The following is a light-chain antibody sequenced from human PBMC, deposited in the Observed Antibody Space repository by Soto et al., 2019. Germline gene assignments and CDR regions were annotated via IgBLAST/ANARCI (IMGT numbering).Light chain of an antibody. CDR3: QQYGSSEII. CDR2: DIS. CDR1: QSVSSY. Sequence: EIVLTQSPGTLSLSPGERATLSCRASQSVSSYLAWYQQKPGQAPRLLIYDISSRATGIPDRFSGSVSGTDFTLTITRLEPEDFAVFYCQQYGSSEIIFGQGTRLEIK. J-gene: IGKJ5*01. V-gene: IGKV3-20*01.